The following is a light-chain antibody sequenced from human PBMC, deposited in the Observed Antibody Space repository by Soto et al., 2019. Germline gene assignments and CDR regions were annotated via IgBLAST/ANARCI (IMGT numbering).Light chain of an antibody. CDR3: QHYNSYSEA. CDR1: QIIISY. Sequence: IQMTHSPCSLAASVGDIVTITFRSSQIIISYLNWYKQKPVKAPKLLIYKASTLKSGVPSRFSGSGSGTEFTLTISSLQPDDFATYYCQHYNSYSEAFGQGTKVDTK. CDR2: KAS. J-gene: IGKJ1*01. V-gene: IGKV1-5*03.